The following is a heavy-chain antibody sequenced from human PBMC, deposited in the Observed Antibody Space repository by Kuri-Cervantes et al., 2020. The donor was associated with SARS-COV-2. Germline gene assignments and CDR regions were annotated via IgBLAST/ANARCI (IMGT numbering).Heavy chain of an antibody. CDR2: ISTYNGNT. CDR1: GYTFTNYG. CDR3: ARGGYYDSSGYYYLHKASFGGY. D-gene: IGHD3-22*01. Sequence: ASVKVSCKASGYTFTNYGITWVRQAPGQGLEWVGWISTYNGNTHYAQRLQDRVIMIADTSTTTAYMELTSLRSDDTAVYYCARGGYYDSSGYYYLHKASFGGYWGQGTLVTVSS. V-gene: IGHV1-18*01. J-gene: IGHJ4*02.